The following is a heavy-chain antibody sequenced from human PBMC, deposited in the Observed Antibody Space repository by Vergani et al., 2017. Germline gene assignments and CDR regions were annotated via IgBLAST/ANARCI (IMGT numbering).Heavy chain of an antibody. Sequence: EVQLVESGGGLVQPGGSLRLSCAASGFTFSSYAMSWVRQAPGKGLEWVSAICVSGCITYYADSETGRFTISRDNSKNTLYMKMNSLRAEDTAVYYGAKESLGGGYGDPTSGYWGQGTLVTVSS. CDR3: AKESLGGGYGDPTSGY. J-gene: IGHJ4*02. V-gene: IGHV3-23*04. D-gene: IGHD4-17*01. CDR1: GFTFSSYA. CDR2: ICVSGCIT.